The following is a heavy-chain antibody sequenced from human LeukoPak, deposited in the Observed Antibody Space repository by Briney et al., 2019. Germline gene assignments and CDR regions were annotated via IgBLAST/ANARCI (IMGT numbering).Heavy chain of an antibody. CDR1: GGSISTSSYY. CDR3: ARHRLMEVYGSGSYYVDY. J-gene: IGHJ4*02. D-gene: IGHD3-10*01. Sequence: SETLSLTCTVSGGSISTSSYYWGWIRQPPGKGLEWIGSIYHSRSTYYNASLKSRATISADTSKNQFSLKLSSVTAADTAVYYCARHRLMEVYGSGSYYVDYWGQGTLVTVSS. CDR2: IYHSRST. V-gene: IGHV4-39*01.